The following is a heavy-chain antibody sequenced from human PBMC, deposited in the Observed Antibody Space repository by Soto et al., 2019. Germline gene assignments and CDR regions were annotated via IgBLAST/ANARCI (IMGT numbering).Heavy chain of an antibody. J-gene: IGHJ4*02. D-gene: IGHD6-19*01. V-gene: IGHV3-30*18. CDR2: ISYDGSNK. Sequence: PGGSLRLSCAASGFTFSSYGMHWVRQAPGKGLEWVAVISYDGSNKYYADSVKGRFTISRDNSKNTLYLQMNSLRPEDTALYYCVKEGYMRSDWYGQFDCWGQGTLVTVSS. CDR3: VKEGYMRSDWYGQFDC. CDR1: GFTFSSYG.